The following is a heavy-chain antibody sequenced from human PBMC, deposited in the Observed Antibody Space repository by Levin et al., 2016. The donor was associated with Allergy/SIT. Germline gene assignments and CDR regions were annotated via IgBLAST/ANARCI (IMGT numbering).Heavy chain of an antibody. V-gene: IGHV1-69*13. D-gene: IGHD3-3*01. Sequence: SVKVSCKASGGTFSSYAISWVRQAPGQGLEWMGGIIPIFGTANYAQKFQGRVTITADESTSTAYMELSSLRSEDTAVYYCARPRRNSGVVISDAFDIWGQGTMVTVSS. CDR2: IIPIFGTA. CDR1: GGTFSSYA. CDR3: ARPRRNSGVVISDAFDI. J-gene: IGHJ3*02.